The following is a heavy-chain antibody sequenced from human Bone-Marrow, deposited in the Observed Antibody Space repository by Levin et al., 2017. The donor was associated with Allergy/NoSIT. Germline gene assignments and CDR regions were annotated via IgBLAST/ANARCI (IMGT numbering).Heavy chain of an antibody. CDR1: GYTFSNYD. Sequence: ASVKVSCKASGYTFSNYDINWVRQATGQGLEWMGWMNPKSGHTGYPQKFQGRLTMTRATPISTAYMELNSLTPEDTAVYYCTRGQSLRDDLAAPPNWLDPWGQGTLVTVSS. J-gene: IGHJ5*02. CDR3: TRGQSLRDDLAAPPNWLDP. V-gene: IGHV1-8*01. D-gene: IGHD3-16*02. CDR2: MNPKSGHT.